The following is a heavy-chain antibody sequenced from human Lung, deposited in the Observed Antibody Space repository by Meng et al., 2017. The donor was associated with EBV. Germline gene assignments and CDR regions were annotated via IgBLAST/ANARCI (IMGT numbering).Heavy chain of an antibody. J-gene: IGHJ1*01. D-gene: IGHD1-26*01. V-gene: IGHV3-21*01. CDR2: ISSSSSYI. CDR1: GFTFSSYS. Sequence: EVQLVESGGGLVKPRGSLRRACEASGFTFSSYSMTGVRQVPGKGLEWVSSISSSSSYIYYADSVKGRFTISRDNAKNSLYLQMNRLRAEDTAVYYCARMYSGSYYGYFQHWGQGTLVTVS. CDR3: ARMYSGSYYGYFQH.